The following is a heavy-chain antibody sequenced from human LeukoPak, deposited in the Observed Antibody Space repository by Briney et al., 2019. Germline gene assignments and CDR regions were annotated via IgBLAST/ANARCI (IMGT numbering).Heavy chain of an antibody. J-gene: IGHJ4*02. Sequence: ASVKVSCKASGYTFTGYYMHWVRQAPGQGLEWMGWINPNSGGTNYAQKFQGRVTMTRDTSISTAYMELSRLRSDDTAVYYCARDRRGYSYGPVDYWGQGILVTVSS. CDR1: GYTFTGYY. CDR3: ARDRRGYSYGPVDY. CDR2: INPNSGGT. D-gene: IGHD5-18*01. V-gene: IGHV1-2*02.